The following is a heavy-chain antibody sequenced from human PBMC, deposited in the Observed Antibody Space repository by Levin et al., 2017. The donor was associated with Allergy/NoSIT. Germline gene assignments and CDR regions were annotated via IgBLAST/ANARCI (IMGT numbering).Heavy chain of an antibody. CDR2: ISSSSSTI. CDR1: GFTFSSYS. CDR3: ARDPPGIAAAGALI. V-gene: IGHV3-48*01. J-gene: IGHJ4*02. Sequence: RPGGSLRLSCAASGFTFSSYSMNWVRQAPGKGLEWVSYISSSSSTIYYADSVKGRFTISRDNAKNSLYLQMNSLRAEDTAVYYCARDPPGIAAAGALIWGQGTLVTVSS. D-gene: IGHD6-13*01.